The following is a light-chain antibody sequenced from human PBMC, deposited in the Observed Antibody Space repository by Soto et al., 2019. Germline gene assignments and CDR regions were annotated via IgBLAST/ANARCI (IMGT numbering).Light chain of an antibody. CDR1: RSDVGGCNF. Sequence: QSALAQPPSASGSPGQSVTMSCTGTRSDVGGCNFVSWYQQHPGKAPKLIIYEVTKRPSGVPDRFSGSKSVNTASLTVSGLQAEDEADYYCSSYAGSNNMVFGTGTKVTVL. CDR3: SSYAGSNNMV. J-gene: IGLJ1*01. CDR2: EVT. V-gene: IGLV2-8*01.